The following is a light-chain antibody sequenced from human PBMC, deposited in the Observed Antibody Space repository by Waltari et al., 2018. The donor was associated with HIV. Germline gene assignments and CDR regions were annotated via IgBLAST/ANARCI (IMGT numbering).Light chain of an antibody. CDR3: SSYVGNNIYV. V-gene: IGLV2-8*01. J-gene: IGLJ1*01. CDR2: EVN. Sequence: QSALTQPPSASGSPGQSVTISCIGTSSDVGTYNYVSWYQPHPGRAPNLMIFEVNQRASGVPDRFSASRSGNTAYLTVSGLQPEDEADYYCSSYVGNNIYVFGTGTKVTVL. CDR1: SSDVGTYNY.